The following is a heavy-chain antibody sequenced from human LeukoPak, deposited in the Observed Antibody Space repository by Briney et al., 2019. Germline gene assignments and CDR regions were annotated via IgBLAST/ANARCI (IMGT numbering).Heavy chain of an antibody. V-gene: IGHV3-7*01. CDR3: AGDPGYCSSTSCAPKGDY. D-gene: IGHD2-2*01. J-gene: IGHJ4*02. CDR2: IDEDGSEK. CDR1: GFTFSNYW. Sequence: GGCLRLSCAASGFTFSNYWMSWVRPAPGKGLEGVASIDEDGSEKYYVDSVKGRFTISRDNAKNSLYLQMNSLRAEDTAVYYCAGDPGYCSSTSCAPKGDYWGQGTLVTVS.